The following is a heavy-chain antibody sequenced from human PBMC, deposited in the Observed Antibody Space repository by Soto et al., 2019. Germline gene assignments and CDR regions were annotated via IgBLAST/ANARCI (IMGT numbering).Heavy chain of an antibody. J-gene: IGHJ6*02. V-gene: IGHV3-21*01. CDR3: ASGGLSPYYYYYGMDV. CDR1: GFTFSSYS. D-gene: IGHD3-10*01. Sequence: GGSLRLSCAASGFTFSSYSMNWVRQAPGKGLEWVSSISSSSSYIYYADSVKGRFTISRDNAKNSLYLQMNSLRAEDTALFYCASGGLSPYYYYYGMDVWGQGTTVTVSS. CDR2: ISSSSSYI.